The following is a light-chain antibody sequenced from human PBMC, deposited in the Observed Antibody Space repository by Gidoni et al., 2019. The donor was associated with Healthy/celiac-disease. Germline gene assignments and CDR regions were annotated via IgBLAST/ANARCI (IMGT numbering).Light chain of an antibody. Sequence: QSALTQPASVSGSPGQSITISCTGTSSDVGGYNYVSWYQQHPGKAPKLMIYDVCNRPSGVSNRFSGSKSGNTASLTISGLQAEDEADYYCSSYTSSSTLDVFGTGTKVTVL. V-gene: IGLV2-14*01. CDR1: SSDVGGYNY. CDR3: SSYTSSSTLDV. J-gene: IGLJ1*01. CDR2: DVC.